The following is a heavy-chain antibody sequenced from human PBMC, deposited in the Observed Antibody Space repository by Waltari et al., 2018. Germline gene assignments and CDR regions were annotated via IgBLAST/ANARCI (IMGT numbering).Heavy chain of an antibody. J-gene: IGHJ3*02. CDR1: GFTFSSYW. Sequence: EVQLVESGGGLVQPGGSLRLSCAASGFTFSSYWMSWVRQAPGKGLEWVANIKQDGSEKYYVDSVKGRFTISRDNAKNSLYLQMNGLRAEDTAVYYCARVNSRGAFDIWGQGTMVTVSS. D-gene: IGHD6-19*01. CDR3: ARVNSRGAFDI. V-gene: IGHV3-7*01. CDR2: IKQDGSEK.